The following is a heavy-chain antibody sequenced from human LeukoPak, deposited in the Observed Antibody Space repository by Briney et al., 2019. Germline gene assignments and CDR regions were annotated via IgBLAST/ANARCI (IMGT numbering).Heavy chain of an antibody. V-gene: IGHV1-69*05. CDR3: ARVGVGEYSSSSYFDY. J-gene: IGHJ4*02. CDR2: IIPIFGTA. Sequence: ASVKVSCKASGGTFSSYAISWVRQAPGQWLEWMGGIIPIFGTANYAQKFQGRVTITTDESTSTAYMELSSLRSEDTAVYYCARVGVGEYSSSSYFDYWGQGTLVTVSS. D-gene: IGHD6-6*01. CDR1: GGTFSSYA.